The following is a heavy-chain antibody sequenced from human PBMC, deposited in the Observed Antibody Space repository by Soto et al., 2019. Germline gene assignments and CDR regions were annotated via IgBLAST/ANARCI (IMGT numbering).Heavy chain of an antibody. J-gene: IGHJ6*02. CDR2: IYYSGST. V-gene: IGHV4-59*01. CDR1: GGSISSYY. CDR3: ARDIPGYGMDV. Sequence: SETLSLTCTVSGGSISSYYWSWIRQPPGKGLEWIGYIYYSGSTNYNPSLKSRVTISVDTSKNQFSLKLSSVTAADTAVYYCARDIPGYGMDVWGQGTTVTVS. D-gene: IGHD2-2*02.